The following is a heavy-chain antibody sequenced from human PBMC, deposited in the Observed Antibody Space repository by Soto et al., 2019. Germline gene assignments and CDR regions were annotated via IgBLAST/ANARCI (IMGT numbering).Heavy chain of an antibody. J-gene: IGHJ4*02. CDR1: GFTFSTYW. V-gene: IGHV3-7*01. Sequence: EVQLVESGGGLVQPGGSLRLSCAVSGFTFSTYWMTWVRQAPGKGLEWVANIKQDGSEKHYVDSVKGRFTIYRDNAKNSLYLQMNSLRAEDTAVYFCARGGSESDYWGQGTLVTVSS. D-gene: IGHD3-10*01. CDR2: IKQDGSEK. CDR3: ARGGSESDY.